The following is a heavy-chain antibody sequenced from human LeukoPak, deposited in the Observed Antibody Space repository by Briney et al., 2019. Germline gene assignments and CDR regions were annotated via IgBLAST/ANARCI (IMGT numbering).Heavy chain of an antibody. CDR1: VESFSGQY. D-gene: IGHD3-9*01. Sequence: SSDALSLTCAVYVESFSGQYWSWIRQPPGKGLEWIGEINHSGTTNYNPSLKSRVTISTDISKNQFSLKLSSVAAADTAVYYCARGYYDILTGPHPYFDYWGQGNLVTVSS. V-gene: IGHV4-34*01. CDR2: INHSGTT. J-gene: IGHJ4*02. CDR3: ARGYYDILTGPHPYFDY.